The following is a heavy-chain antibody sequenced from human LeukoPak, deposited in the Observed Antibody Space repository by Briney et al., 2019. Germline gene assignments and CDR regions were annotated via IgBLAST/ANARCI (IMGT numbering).Heavy chain of an antibody. CDR2: VGAAGAHT. Sequence: GGSLRLSCAASGFRFSYHDMHWVRQAPGKGLEFVSSVGAAGAHTFYADSVKGRFTISRDNFQSTMYLQMDGLRPEDSAVYYCARELGGTKTGGFDIWGQGTVVTVSS. D-gene: IGHD1-14*01. CDR1: GFRFSYHD. J-gene: IGHJ3*02. V-gene: IGHV3-64*02. CDR3: ARELGGTKTGGFDI.